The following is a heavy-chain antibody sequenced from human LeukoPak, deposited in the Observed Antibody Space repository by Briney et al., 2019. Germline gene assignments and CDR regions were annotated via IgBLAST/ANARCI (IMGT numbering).Heavy chain of an antibody. V-gene: IGHV3-21*01. J-gene: IGHJ3*02. CDR1: GFTFSSYS. CDR2: ISSSSSYI. D-gene: IGHD3-10*01. CDR3: ARDYPRSYYYGSGIPGAFDI. Sequence: GGSLRLSCAASGFTFSSYSMNWVRQAPGKGLEWVSSISSSSSYIYYADSVKGRFTISRDNAKNSLYLQMNSLRAEDAAVYYCARDYPRSYYYGSGIPGAFDIWGQGTMVTVSS.